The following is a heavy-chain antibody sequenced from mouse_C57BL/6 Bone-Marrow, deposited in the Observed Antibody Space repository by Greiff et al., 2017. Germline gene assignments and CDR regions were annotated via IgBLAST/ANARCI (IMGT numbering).Heavy chain of an antibody. CDR3: ARWGPYDYPFAY. CDR1: EYEFPSHD. CDR2: INSDGGST. V-gene: IGHV5-2*01. J-gene: IGHJ3*01. Sequence: EVHLVESGGGLVQPGASLKLSCESNEYEFPSHDMSWVRKTPEKRLELVAAINSDGGSTYYPDTMERRFIISRDNTKKTLYLQMSSLRSEDTALYYCARWGPYDYPFAYWGQGTLVTVSA. D-gene: IGHD2-4*01.